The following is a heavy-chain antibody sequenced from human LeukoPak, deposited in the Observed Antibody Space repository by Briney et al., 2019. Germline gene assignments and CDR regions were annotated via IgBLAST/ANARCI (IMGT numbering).Heavy chain of an antibody. CDR1: GYTFTSYG. CDR2: ISAYNGNT. D-gene: IGHD2/OR15-2a*01. J-gene: IGHJ6*02. Sequence: ASVKVSCKASGYTFTSYGISWVRQAPGQGLEWMGWISAYNGNTNYVQKLQGRVTMTTDTSTSTAYMELRSLRSDDTAVYYCARDPRLIALPKSYYYYGMDVWGQGTTVTVSS. CDR3: ARDPRLIALPKSYYYYGMDV. V-gene: IGHV1-18*01.